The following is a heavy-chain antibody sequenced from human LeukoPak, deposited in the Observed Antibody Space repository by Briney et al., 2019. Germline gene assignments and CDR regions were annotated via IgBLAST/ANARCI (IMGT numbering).Heavy chain of an antibody. J-gene: IGHJ4*02. CDR2: ISWNSGSI. D-gene: IGHD3-10*01. Sequence: GGSLRLSCAASGFTFSSYAMHWVRQAPGKGLEWVSGISWNSGSIGYADSVKGRFTISRDNAKNSLYLQMNSLRAEDTALYYCAKVRGDLLWFGESYDYFDYWGQGTLVTVSS. CDR3: AKVRGDLLWFGESYDYFDY. CDR1: GFTFSSYA. V-gene: IGHV3-9*01.